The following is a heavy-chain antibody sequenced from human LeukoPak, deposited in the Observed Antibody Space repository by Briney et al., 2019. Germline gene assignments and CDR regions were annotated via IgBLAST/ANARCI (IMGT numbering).Heavy chain of an antibody. CDR3: AKVSSNYYGSGSYQTLDY. CDR2: IWYDGSNK. CDR1: GFTFSSYG. V-gene: IGHV3-33*06. J-gene: IGHJ4*02. D-gene: IGHD3-10*01. Sequence: GGSLRLSCAASGFTFSSYGMHWVRQAPGKGLEWVAVIWYDGSNKYYADSVKGRFTISRDNSKNTLDLQMNSLRAEDTAVYYCAKVSSNYYGSGSYQTLDYWGQGTLVTVSS.